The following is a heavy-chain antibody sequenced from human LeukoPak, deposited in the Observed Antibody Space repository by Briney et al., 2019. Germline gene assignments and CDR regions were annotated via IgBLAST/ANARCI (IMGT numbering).Heavy chain of an antibody. Sequence: PGGSLRLSCAASGFTFSSYSMNWVRQAPGKGLEWVSSISSSSSYIYYADSVKGRFTISRDNAKNTLYLQMNSLRAEDTAVYYCAKDVLVVCDAFDIWGQGTMVTVSS. CDR2: ISSSSSYI. CDR3: AKDVLVVCDAFDI. V-gene: IGHV3-21*04. CDR1: GFTFSSYS. D-gene: IGHD2-2*01. J-gene: IGHJ3*02.